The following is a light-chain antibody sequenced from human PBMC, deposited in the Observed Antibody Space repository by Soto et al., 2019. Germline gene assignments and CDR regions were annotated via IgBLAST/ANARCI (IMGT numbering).Light chain of an antibody. J-gene: IGKJ3*01. CDR1: QSVSVNS. V-gene: IGKV3-20*01. CDR2: AAS. Sequence: EIVLTQSPGTLSLSPGERATLSCRASQSVSVNSLAWYQQKGGQAPRLRIYAASTRATGVPDRFSGSGSGTDFALIISRLETEDFAVYYCQQYGGSPFTFGPGTKVDIK. CDR3: QQYGGSPFT.